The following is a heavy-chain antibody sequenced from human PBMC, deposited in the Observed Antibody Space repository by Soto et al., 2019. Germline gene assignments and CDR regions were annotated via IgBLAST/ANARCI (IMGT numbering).Heavy chain of an antibody. V-gene: IGHV4-59*01. D-gene: IGHD3-3*01. CDR2: IYYSGST. CDR1: GGSISSYY. Sequence: PSETLSLTCTVSGGSISSYYWSWIRQPPGKGLEWIGYIYYSGSTNYNPSLKSRVTISVDTSKNQFSLKLSSVTAADTAVYYCAATYYDFWSGYPYYYYGMDVWGQGTTVTVSS. J-gene: IGHJ6*02. CDR3: AATYYDFWSGYPYYYYGMDV.